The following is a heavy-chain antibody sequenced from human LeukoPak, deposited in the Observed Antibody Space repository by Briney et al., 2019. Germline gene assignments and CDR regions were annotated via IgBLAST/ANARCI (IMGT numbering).Heavy chain of an antibody. CDR1: GGSISSSSYY. Sequence: SETLSLTCTVSGGSISSSSYYWGWIRQPPGKGLEWIGSIYYSGSTYYNPSLKSRVTISVDTSKDQFSLKLSSVTAADTAVYYCARQNALGYCSSTSCYTGYYFDYWGQGTLVTVSS. J-gene: IGHJ4*02. V-gene: IGHV4-39*07. CDR2: IYYSGST. CDR3: ARQNALGYCSSTSCYTGYYFDY. D-gene: IGHD2-2*02.